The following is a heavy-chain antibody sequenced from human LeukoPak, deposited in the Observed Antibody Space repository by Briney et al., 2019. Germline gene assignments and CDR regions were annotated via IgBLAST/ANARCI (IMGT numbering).Heavy chain of an antibody. CDR3: ARASASYGCDY. D-gene: IGHD5-18*01. Sequence: GASVKVSCKVSGYTLTELSMHWVRQAPGQGLEWMGIINPSGGSTSYAQKFQGRVTMTRDTSTSTVYMELSSLRSEDTAVYYCARASASYGCDYWGQGTLVTVSS. J-gene: IGHJ4*02. CDR2: INPSGGST. CDR1: GYTLTELS. V-gene: IGHV1-46*01.